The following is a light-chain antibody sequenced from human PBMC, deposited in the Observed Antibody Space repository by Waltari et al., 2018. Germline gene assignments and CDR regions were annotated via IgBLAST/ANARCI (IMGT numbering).Light chain of an antibody. Sequence: QSALTQPRSVSGSPGQSVPISCTGTSSAVGGFDYVSWYQHHPGKAPKVMIYDVIKRPSGVPDRFSGSKSGNTASLTISGLQAEDEADYYCCSYAGGPYVFGTGTKVTVL. CDR1: SSAVGGFDY. J-gene: IGLJ1*01. CDR3: CSYAGGPYV. V-gene: IGLV2-11*01. CDR2: DVI.